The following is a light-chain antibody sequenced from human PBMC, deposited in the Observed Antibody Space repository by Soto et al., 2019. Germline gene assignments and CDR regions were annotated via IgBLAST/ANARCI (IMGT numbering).Light chain of an antibody. V-gene: IGKV1-39*01. CDR3: QQLSSSPLT. Sequence: DIQMTQSPSSLSASVGDRVTITCRASQSISTYLNWYQQKPGKAPKFLIYAASSLQSGVPSRFSGSGSGTDFTLTINSLQPEDFATYYCQQLSSSPLTFGGGTKVDIK. CDR2: AAS. J-gene: IGKJ4*01. CDR1: QSISTY.